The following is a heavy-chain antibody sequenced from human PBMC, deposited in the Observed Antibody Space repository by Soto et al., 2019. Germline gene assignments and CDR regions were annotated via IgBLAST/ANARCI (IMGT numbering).Heavy chain of an antibody. CDR3: ARGGNLVWFGELDAFHI. CDR2: ISAYNGNT. Sequence: QVPLVQSGAEVKKPGASVKVSCKASGYTFTSYGISWARQAPGQGLEGMRWISAYNGNTNYPQKLQGRVPMTTDTSTSTAYRELRRVRADDTAVYYCARGGNLVWFGELDAFHIWGQGTMVAVSS. V-gene: IGHV1-18*01. D-gene: IGHD3-10*01. CDR1: GYTFTSYG. J-gene: IGHJ3*02.